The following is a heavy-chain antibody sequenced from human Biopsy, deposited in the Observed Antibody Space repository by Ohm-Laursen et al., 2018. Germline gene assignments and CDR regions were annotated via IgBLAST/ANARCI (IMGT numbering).Heavy chain of an antibody. CDR3: ARDPRDTALGIFDY. V-gene: IGHV3-33*01. D-gene: IGHD5-18*01. CDR2: IWFDETNK. J-gene: IGHJ4*02. CDR1: GFTFSVYA. Sequence: RSLRLSCTASGFTFSVYAMHWVRQAPGKGLEWVAVIWFDETNKHYADSVKGRFTISRDNSKNMLYLQMNTLRDADTAVYYCARDPRDTALGIFDYWGLGTLVTVSS.